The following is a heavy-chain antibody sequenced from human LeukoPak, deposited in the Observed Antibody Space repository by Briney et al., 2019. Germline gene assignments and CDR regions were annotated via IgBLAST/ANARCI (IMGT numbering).Heavy chain of an antibody. D-gene: IGHD5-24*01. CDR1: GFTFDDYA. Sequence: GRSLRLSCVASGFTFDDYAMHWVRQVPGKGLEWVSGISWNSGSIGYADSVKGRFTISRDNPKNLLFLQINSLRVEDTAVYYCARETPRRGETRDGYRWGQGTLVTASS. CDR2: ISWNSGSI. V-gene: IGHV3-9*01. CDR3: ARETPRRGETRDGYR. J-gene: IGHJ4*02.